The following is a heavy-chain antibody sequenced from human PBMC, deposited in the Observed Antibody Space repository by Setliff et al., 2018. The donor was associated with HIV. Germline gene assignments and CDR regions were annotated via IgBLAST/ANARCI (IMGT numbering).Heavy chain of an antibody. D-gene: IGHD6-13*01. Sequence: GGSLRLSCAASGFTVSSHYMSWVRQAPGKGLEWVSTIYSDGINKNYVDTVKGRFTISRDNSKNTVYLQMDRLRNEDTGIYYCAKADDGAAAGPAPWGQGTLVTVSS. CDR1: GFTVSSHY. V-gene: IGHV3-66*02. J-gene: IGHJ5*02. CDR3: AKADDGAAAGPAP. CDR2: IYSDGINK.